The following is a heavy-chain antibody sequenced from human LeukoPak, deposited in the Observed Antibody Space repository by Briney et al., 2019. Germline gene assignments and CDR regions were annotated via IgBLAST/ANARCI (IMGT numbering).Heavy chain of an antibody. CDR1: GFSFSSYS. J-gene: IGHJ3*02. CDR3: ARDRATVTTGSLNI. CDR2: ISGNSNYI. Sequence: PRGSLRLSCAASGFSFSSYSMNWVRQAPGKGLEWVSSISGNSNYIQYAESLKGRLTISRDNAKNSLYLQMNSLRAEDTAVYYCARDRATVTTGSLNIWGQGTMVTVSS. V-gene: IGHV3-21*01. D-gene: IGHD4-17*01.